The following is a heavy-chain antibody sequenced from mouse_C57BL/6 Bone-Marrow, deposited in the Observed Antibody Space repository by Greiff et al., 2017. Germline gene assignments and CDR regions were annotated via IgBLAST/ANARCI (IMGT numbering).Heavy chain of an antibody. J-gene: IGHJ3*01. D-gene: IGHD2-5*01. CDR2: IDPENGDT. Sequence: VQLQQSGAELVRPGASVKLSCTASGFNIKDDYMHWVKQRPEKGLEWIGWIDPENGDTEYASKFQGKATITADTSSNTAYLQLSSLTSEDTAVYYCTTGVSNPAWFAYWGQGTLVTVSA. CDR3: TTGVSNPAWFAY. V-gene: IGHV14-4*01. CDR1: GFNIKDDY.